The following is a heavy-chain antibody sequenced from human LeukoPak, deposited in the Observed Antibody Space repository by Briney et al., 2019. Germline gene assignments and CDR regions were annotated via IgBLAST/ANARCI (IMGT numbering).Heavy chain of an antibody. Sequence: GGSLRLSCAASGFTFSSYGMHWVRQAPGKGLEWVAFIRYDGSNKYYADSVKGRFTISRDNSKNTLYLQMNSLRAEDTAVYHCAKDGYGFWRGITGYWGQGTLVTVS. CDR2: IRYDGSNK. CDR3: AKDGYGFWRGITGY. J-gene: IGHJ4*02. V-gene: IGHV3-30*02. CDR1: GFTFSSYG. D-gene: IGHD3-3*01.